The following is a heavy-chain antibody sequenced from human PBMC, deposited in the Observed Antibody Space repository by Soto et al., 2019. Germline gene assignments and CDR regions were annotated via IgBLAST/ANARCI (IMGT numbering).Heavy chain of an antibody. V-gene: IGHV3-48*01. Sequence: GGSLRLSCAASGFTFSSYSMNWVRQAPGKGLEWVSYISSSSSTIYYADYVKGRFTISRDNAKNSLYLQMNSLRAEDTAVYYCARDKGRSPLDYWGQGTLVTSPQ. CDR3: ARDKGRSPLDY. D-gene: IGHD2-15*01. CDR2: ISSSSSTI. CDR1: GFTFSSYS. J-gene: IGHJ4*02.